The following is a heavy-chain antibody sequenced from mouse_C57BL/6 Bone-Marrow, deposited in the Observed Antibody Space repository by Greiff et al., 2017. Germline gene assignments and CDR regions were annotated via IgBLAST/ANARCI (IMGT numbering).Heavy chain of an antibody. J-gene: IGHJ4*01. Sequence: VHVKQSGPVLVKPGASVKMSCKASGYTFTDYYMNWVKQSHGKSLEWIGVINPYNGGTSYNQKFKGKATLTVDKSSSTAYMELNSLTSEDSAVYYCARSLYYYAMDYWGQGTSVTVSS. V-gene: IGHV1-19*01. CDR3: ARSLYYYAMDY. CDR1: GYTFTDYY. CDR2: INPYNGGT.